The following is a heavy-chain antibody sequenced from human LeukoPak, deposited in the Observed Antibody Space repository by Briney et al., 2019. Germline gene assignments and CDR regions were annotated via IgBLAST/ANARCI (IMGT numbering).Heavy chain of an antibody. CDR3: ARDYGDYTDAFDI. Sequence: SGPTLVNPTETLTLTCTVSGFSLSKARMGVSWIRQPPGKALEWLAHIFSNDEKSYSTSLKSRLTISKDTSKSQVVLTMTNMDPVDTATYCCARDYGDYTDAFDIWGQGTVVTVSS. CDR2: IFSNDEK. D-gene: IGHD4-17*01. V-gene: IGHV2-26*01. J-gene: IGHJ3*02. CDR1: GFSLSKARMG.